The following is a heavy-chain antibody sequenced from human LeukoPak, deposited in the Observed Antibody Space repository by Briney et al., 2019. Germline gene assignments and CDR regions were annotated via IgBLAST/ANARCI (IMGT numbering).Heavy chain of an antibody. D-gene: IGHD1-26*01. V-gene: IGHV4-39*02. J-gene: IGHJ4*01. CDR3: ARAGSYYVSFDY. Sequence: SETLRLTCTVSGGSISSSSYYWGRIRQPPGKGLEWIGSINYSGSTYYNPSLKSQVTISLNTSKKHFSLKLSSVTAADTAVYYCARAGSYYVSFDYWGPGKPATVSS. CDR2: INYSGST. CDR1: GGSISSSSYY.